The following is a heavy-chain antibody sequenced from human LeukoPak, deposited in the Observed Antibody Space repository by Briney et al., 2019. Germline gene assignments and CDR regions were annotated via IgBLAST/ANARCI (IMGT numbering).Heavy chain of an antibody. CDR1: GYSFTNYW. D-gene: IGHD4-17*01. CDR2: IHAADSHT. J-gene: IGHJ4*02. Sequence: GESLKISCRDSGYSFTNYWIGWVRQMPGKGLEWMGIIHAADSHTKYSPSFKGQVTISVDKSISTAYLQWSGLKASDTAIYYCAGARNGDYRWDYWGQGTLVTVSS. CDR3: AGARNGDYRWDY. V-gene: IGHV5-51*01.